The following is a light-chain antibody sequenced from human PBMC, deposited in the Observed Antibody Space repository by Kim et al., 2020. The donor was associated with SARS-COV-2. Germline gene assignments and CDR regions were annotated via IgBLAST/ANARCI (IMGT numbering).Light chain of an antibody. Sequence: PGERATRAGRGSQSISTNVVWTQHKPGQSPRLRIDGSTSRATGIPDSFSGSGSGTDFTFTITGREPEDFAVYYCHQYAGAPWTLGQGTKVDIK. CDR2: GST. V-gene: IGKV3-20*01. CDR3: HQYAGAPWT. J-gene: IGKJ1*01. CDR1: QSISTN.